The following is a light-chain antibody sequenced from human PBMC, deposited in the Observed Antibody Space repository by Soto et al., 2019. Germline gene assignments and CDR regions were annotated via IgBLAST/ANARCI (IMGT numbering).Light chain of an antibody. CDR2: AAS. CDR3: PQYYSYTWT. V-gene: IGKV1-8*01. CDR1: QSISSY. J-gene: IGKJ1*01. Sequence: AIRMTQSPSSFSASTGDRVTITCRASQSISSYLAWYQQKPGKDPKLLIYAASTLQSGVPSRFSGSGSGTAFTLTLSYLQSEDFATYYCPQYYSYTWTFGQGDKVEIK.